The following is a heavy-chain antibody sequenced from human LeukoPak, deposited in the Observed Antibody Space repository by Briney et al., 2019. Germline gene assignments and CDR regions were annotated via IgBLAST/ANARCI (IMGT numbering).Heavy chain of an antibody. V-gene: IGHV3-7*01. CDR1: GFTFSTYW. CDR2: VKQDGSEK. D-gene: IGHD3-10*01. CDR3: AKGGDH. J-gene: IGHJ4*02. Sequence: GGSLRLSCAASGFTFSTYWMSWVRQAPGKGLEWVANVKQDGSEKYYVDSVRGRFTISRDNAKNSLYLQMDSLRAEDTAVYYCAKGGDHWGQGTLVTVSS.